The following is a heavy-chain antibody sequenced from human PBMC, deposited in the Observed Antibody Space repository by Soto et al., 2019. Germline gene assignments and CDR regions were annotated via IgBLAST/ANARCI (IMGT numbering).Heavy chain of an antibody. V-gene: IGHV3-30*03. J-gene: IGHJ4*02. D-gene: IGHD2-21*02. CDR1: GFTFSNYA. CDR3: ARDRGGDCSFSDY. Sequence: QVQLVESGGGVVQPGRSLRLSCAASGFTFSNYALHWVRQAPGKGLEWVAVISYDGSNKYYVDSVKGRFTISRDKSKNTLYLQMNSLRAEDTDVYYCARDRGGDCSFSDYWGQGTLVTVSS. CDR2: ISYDGSNK.